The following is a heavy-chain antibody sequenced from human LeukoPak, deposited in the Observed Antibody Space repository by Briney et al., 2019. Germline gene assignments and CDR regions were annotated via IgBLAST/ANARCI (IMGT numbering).Heavy chain of an antibody. D-gene: IGHD4-23*01. CDR3: ARDTLEYSNSPDALDI. J-gene: IGHJ3*02. Sequence: SGGSLRLSCAASGFTFTRYGMSWVRQAPGKGLEWVSYIGSSGSTVYYADSVKGRFTISRDNAKNSLYMQMESLRDEDTAIYYCARDTLEYSNSPDALDIWGQGTMVTVSS. CDR1: GFTFTRYG. V-gene: IGHV3-48*02. CDR2: IGSSGSTV.